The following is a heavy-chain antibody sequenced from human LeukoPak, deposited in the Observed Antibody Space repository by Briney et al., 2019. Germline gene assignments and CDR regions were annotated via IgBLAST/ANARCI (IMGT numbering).Heavy chain of an antibody. D-gene: IGHD5-18*01. CDR3: ARYSYGHAVDY. CDR2: IYYSGST. CDR1: GGSISSISYY. J-gene: IGHJ4*02. V-gene: IGHV4-39*01. Sequence: PSETLSLTCTVSGGSISSISYYWGWSRQPPGMGLEWIGSIYYSGSTYYNPSLKSRVTISVDTSKNQFSLKLSSVTAADTAVYYCARYSYGHAVDYWGQGTLVTVSS.